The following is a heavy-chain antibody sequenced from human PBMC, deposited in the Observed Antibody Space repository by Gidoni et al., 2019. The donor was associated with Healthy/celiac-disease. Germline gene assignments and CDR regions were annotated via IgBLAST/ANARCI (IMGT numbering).Heavy chain of an antibody. V-gene: IGHV3-23*01. CDR2: ISGSGGST. CDR3: AKPLSMDYDFWSGYYRYYYYGMDV. J-gene: IGHJ6*02. Sequence: EVQLLESGGGLVQPGGSLRLSCAASGFTFSSYAMSWVRQAPGKGLEWVSAISGSGGSTYYADSVKGRFTLSRDNSKNTLYLQMNSLRAEDTAVYYCAKPLSMDYDFWSGYYRYYYYGMDVWGQGTTVTVSS. CDR1: GFTFSSYA. D-gene: IGHD3-3*01.